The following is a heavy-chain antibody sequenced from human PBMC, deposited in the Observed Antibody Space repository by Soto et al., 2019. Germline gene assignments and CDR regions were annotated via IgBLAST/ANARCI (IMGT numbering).Heavy chain of an antibody. CDR1: GFTFSDAW. V-gene: IGHV3-15*01. Sequence: EVQLVESGGGLVKPGGSLRLSCTASGFTFSDAWMSWVRQAPGEGLEWVGRIKSKADGGTTDYAAPVRGRFTISRDDSKNTLYLQMNSLKTDDTAVYYCTLHIVVVTAIYNNFVYWGQGTLVTVSS. CDR3: TLHIVVVTAIYNNFVY. J-gene: IGHJ4*02. D-gene: IGHD2-21*02. CDR2: IKSKADGGTT.